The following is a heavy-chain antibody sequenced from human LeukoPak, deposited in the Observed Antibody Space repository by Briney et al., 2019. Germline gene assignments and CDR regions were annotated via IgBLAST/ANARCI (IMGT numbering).Heavy chain of an antibody. V-gene: IGHV3-23*01. CDR1: GFTFSNYA. Sequence: GGSLRLSCAASGFTFSNYAMTWVRQAPGKGLEWVSVISVSGDTYYADSVKGRFTTSRDSSKNTLFLQMNSLRAEDTAVYYCARPPDITMIVTEVWGQGTLVTVSS. CDR2: ISVSGDT. J-gene: IGHJ4*02. D-gene: IGHD3-22*01. CDR3: ARPPDITMIVTEV.